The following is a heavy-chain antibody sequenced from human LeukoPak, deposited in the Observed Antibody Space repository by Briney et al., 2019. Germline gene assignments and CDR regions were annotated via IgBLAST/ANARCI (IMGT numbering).Heavy chain of an antibody. Sequence: PGGSLRLSCAASGFTFSSYSMNWVRQAPGKGLEWVSYISSSSSTIYYADSVKGRFTISRDNAKNSLYLQMNSLRVEDTAVYYCARDHFDYRLDYWGQGTLVTVSS. J-gene: IGHJ4*02. V-gene: IGHV3-48*04. CDR2: ISSSSSTI. D-gene: IGHD4-11*01. CDR1: GFTFSSYS. CDR3: ARDHFDYRLDY.